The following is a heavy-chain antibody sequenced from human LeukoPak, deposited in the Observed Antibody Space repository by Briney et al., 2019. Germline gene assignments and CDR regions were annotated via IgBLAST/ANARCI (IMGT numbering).Heavy chain of an antibody. CDR3: ASGVSILNWFFDF. CDR2: VYNSMGT. J-gene: IGHJ2*01. Sequence: PSETLSLTCTVSGGSISRYYWSWIRQSPGKGLEWIGFVYNSMGTTYNPSLKSRVTISVDTSKKSFSLNLTSVTAADTAVYYCASGVSILNWFFDFWGRGTLVTVSS. CDR1: GGSISRYY. V-gene: IGHV4-59*08. D-gene: IGHD3-16*02.